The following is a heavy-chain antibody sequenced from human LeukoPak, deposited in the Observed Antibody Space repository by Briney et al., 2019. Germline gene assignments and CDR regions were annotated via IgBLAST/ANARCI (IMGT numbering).Heavy chain of an antibody. CDR3: ARSNLWPSGTFDI. CDR1: GASLSGYY. Sequence: PSETQSLTCAVSGASLSGYYWSWIRQSPGKGLEWIGEINHGGFTNYNPSLKSRVTISVDTSRNQIALRLSSLTAADTAVYFCARSNLWPSGTFDIWGQGTVVAVSS. CDR2: INHGGFT. J-gene: IGHJ3*02. V-gene: IGHV4-34*01. D-gene: IGHD2-15*01.